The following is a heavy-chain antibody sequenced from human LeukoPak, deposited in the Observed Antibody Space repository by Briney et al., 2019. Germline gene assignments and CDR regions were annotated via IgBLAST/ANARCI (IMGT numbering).Heavy chain of an antibody. CDR3: TRVGYCATTSCRTAFDI. D-gene: IGHD2-2*01. V-gene: IGHV3-74*01. CDR2: INTDGSST. Sequence: GSLRLSCAVSGFTFSTYWMHWVRQVPGKGLVWVSRINTDGSSTSYADSVKGRFTISRDNAKNTLYLQMNSLRAEDTAVYYCTRVGYCATTSCRTAFDIWGQGTMVTVSS. J-gene: IGHJ3*02. CDR1: GFTFSTYW.